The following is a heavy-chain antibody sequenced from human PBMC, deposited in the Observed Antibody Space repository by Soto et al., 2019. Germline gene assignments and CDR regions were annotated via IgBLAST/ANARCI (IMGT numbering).Heavy chain of an antibody. CDR1: RFTFSSYT. Sequence: QVQLVESGGGVVQPGRSLRLSCAASRFTFSSYTMHWVRQAPGKGLEWVAVTSYDGRNKNYADSVKGRFTISRDNSTNRLYPKMNRPRVEDTAVYYCAGDRGSSGDGYKIYYYAFGLDVWGQGTTVTVS. D-gene: IGHD1-26*01. CDR3: AGDRGSSGDGYKIYYYAFGLDV. J-gene: IGHJ6*02. V-gene: IGHV3-30*04. CDR2: TSYDGRNK.